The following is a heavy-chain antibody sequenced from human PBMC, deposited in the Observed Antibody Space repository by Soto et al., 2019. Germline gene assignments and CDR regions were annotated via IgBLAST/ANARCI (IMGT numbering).Heavy chain of an antibody. V-gene: IGHV4-59*01. CDR3: ASGYCSSTSCYHVDY. D-gene: IGHD2-2*03. CDR1: GGSISSYY. CDR2: IYYSGST. J-gene: IGHJ4*02. Sequence: SETLSLTFTVSGGSISSYYWSWIRQPPGKGLEWIGYIYYSGSTNYNPSLKSRVTISVDTSKNQFSLKLSSVTAADTAVYYCASGYCSSTSCYHVDYWGQGTLVTVSS.